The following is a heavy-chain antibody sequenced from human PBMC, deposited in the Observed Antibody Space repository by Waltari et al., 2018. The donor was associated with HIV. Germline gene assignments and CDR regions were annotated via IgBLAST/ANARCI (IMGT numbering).Heavy chain of an antibody. CDR1: HFSISSGHY. J-gene: IGHJ4*02. V-gene: IGHV4-38-2*01. D-gene: IGHD6-13*01. CDR2: VFHSGST. CDR3: ARQPAPDSTWFQIYFDY. Sequence: QVQLQESGPGLVKPSDTLSLTCAVSHFSISSGHYWGWIRQSPGKGLEWIGSVFHSGSTFDKPSFRSRVSISVDTSKNQFSLKLTSVTAADTAVYYCARQPAPDSTWFQIYFDYWGQGTVVTVSS.